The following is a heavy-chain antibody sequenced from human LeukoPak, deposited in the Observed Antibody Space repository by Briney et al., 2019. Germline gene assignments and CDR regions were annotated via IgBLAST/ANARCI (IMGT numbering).Heavy chain of an antibody. D-gene: IGHD3-10*01. V-gene: IGHV3-30*04. CDR1: GFTFSSYA. J-gene: IGHJ4*02. CDR3: ARAYYYGSESYKEIKY. CDR2: ISYDGSNK. Sequence: GGSLRLSCAASGFTFSSYAMHWVRQAPGKGLEWVAVISYDGSNKYYADSVKGRFTISRDNSKNTLYLQMNSLRAEDTAVYYCARAYYYGSESYKEIKYWGQGTLVTVSS.